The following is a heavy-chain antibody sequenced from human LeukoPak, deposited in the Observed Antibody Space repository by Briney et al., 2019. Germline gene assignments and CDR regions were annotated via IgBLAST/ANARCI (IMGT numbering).Heavy chain of an antibody. D-gene: IGHD3-9*01. CDR1: GGSVSSSIYY. J-gene: IGHJ4*02. CDR2: IYYSGST. CDR3: ASRNDILTGYVFDF. V-gene: IGHV4-39*01. Sequence: SETLSLTCTVSGGSVSSSIYYWGWIRQPPGKGLEWIGSIYYSGSTSYNPSLKSRVTISVDTSKNQFSLKLTSVTAADTAVYYCASRNDILTGYVFDFWGQGTLVTISS.